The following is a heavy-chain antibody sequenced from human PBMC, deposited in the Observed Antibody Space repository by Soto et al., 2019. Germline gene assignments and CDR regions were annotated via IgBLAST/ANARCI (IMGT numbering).Heavy chain of an antibody. CDR2: ITSRGDNT. V-gene: IGHV3-23*01. Sequence: EVQLLESGGGLVQPGGSLRLSCAASGFTFSSYAMSWVRQTPGKGLEWVSAITSRGDNTYYADSVKGRFTISRDNSKNTLYLQMDTLRIDDTAVYYCANRGGSSCLDPWGQGTLVTVSS. D-gene: IGHD6-13*01. CDR3: ANRGGSSCLDP. J-gene: IGHJ5*02. CDR1: GFTFSSYA.